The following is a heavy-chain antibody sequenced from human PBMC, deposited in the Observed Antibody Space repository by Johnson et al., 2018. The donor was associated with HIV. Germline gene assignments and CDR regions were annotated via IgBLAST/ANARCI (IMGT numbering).Heavy chain of an antibody. J-gene: IGHJ3*01. CDR3: ATDYNFWSGRPDSFDV. D-gene: IGHD3-3*01. V-gene: IGHV3-64*07. Sequence: VQLVESGGGLVQPGGSLRLSCAASGFIFSSYPMHWFRQVPGKGLEFVSRLTNNGGSPYYVDSLKGRFTISRDNSKNTLYLQMDSLRAEDMGVYYCATDYNFWSGRPDSFDVWGQGTMVTVSS. CDR1: GFIFSSYP. CDR2: LTNNGGSP.